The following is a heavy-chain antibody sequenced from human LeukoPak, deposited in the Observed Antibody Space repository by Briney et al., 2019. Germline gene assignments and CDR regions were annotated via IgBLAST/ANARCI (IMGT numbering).Heavy chain of an antibody. V-gene: IGHV3-23*01. CDR1: GFTFSTYA. CDR2: ISGSGGIT. J-gene: IGHJ4*02. D-gene: IGHD2-21*01. CDR3: AKDQLGDCGGTHCHTHFDY. Sequence: GGSLRPSCAASGFTFSTYAMSWVRQAPGKGLEWVSAISGSGGITYYADSVKGRFTISRDNSKNTLYLGMNSLRAEDTAVYYCAKDQLGDCGGTHCHTHFDYWGRGTLVTVSS.